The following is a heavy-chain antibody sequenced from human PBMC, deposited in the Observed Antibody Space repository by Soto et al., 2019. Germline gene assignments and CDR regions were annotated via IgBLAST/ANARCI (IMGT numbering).Heavy chain of an antibody. V-gene: IGHV1-18*01. CDR1: GYTFTSYG. J-gene: IGHJ4*02. Sequence: QVQLVQSGAEVKKPGASVKVSCKASGYTFTSYGISWVRQAPGQGLEWMGWISAYNGNTNYAQKLQGRVTMTTDTXTXXAYMELRSLRSDDTAVYYCARARSEVDIVATCFDYWGQGTLVTVSS. CDR3: ARARSEVDIVATCFDY. CDR2: ISAYNGNT. D-gene: IGHD5-12*01.